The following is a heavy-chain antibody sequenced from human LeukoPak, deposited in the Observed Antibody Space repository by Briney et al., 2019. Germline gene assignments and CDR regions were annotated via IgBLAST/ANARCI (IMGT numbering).Heavy chain of an antibody. Sequence: ASVKVSCKASGGTFSSYAISWVRQAPGQGLEWMGGIIPIFGTANYAQKFQGRVTITADESTSTACMELSSLRSEDTAVYYCARDLGVVVPAATSINYYYYYMDVWGKGTTVTISS. J-gene: IGHJ6*03. CDR1: GGTFSSYA. V-gene: IGHV1-69*13. CDR3: ARDLGVVVPAATSINYYYYYMDV. D-gene: IGHD2-2*01. CDR2: IIPIFGTA.